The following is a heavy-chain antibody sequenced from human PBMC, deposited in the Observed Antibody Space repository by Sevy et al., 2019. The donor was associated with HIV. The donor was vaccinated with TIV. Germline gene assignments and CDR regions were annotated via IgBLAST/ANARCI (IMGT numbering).Heavy chain of an antibody. Sequence: GGSLRLSCAASAFTFSSYGMHWVRQAPGKGLEWVAVISYDETNTYYADTVKGRFTISRDNSKNTLYLQMSSLRVEDTAVYYCAKDRLVARQGVIFYSHYGMDVWGPGTTVTVSS. CDR2: ISYDETNT. CDR3: AKDRLVARQGVIFYSHYGMDV. J-gene: IGHJ6*02. V-gene: IGHV3-30*18. CDR1: AFTFSSYG. D-gene: IGHD6-6*01.